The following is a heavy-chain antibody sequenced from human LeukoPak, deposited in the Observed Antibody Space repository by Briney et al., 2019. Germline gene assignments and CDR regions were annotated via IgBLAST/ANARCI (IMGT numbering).Heavy chain of an antibody. V-gene: IGHV3-23*01. CDR2: ISDGGVGA. J-gene: IGHJ4*02. D-gene: IGHD2-15*01. CDR1: GFTFSSLA. CDR3: AKDRVCSGGSCYFDY. Sequence: PGGSLRLSCAASGFTFSSLAMTWVRQAPGKGLEWVSGISDGGVGASYADSVKGRFTISRDNSQSTLYLQMNSLRAEDTAVYYCAKDRVCSGGSCYFDYWGQGTLVTVS.